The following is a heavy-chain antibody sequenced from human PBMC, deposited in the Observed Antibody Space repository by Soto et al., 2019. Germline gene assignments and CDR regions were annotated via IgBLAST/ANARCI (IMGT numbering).Heavy chain of an antibody. CDR2: MYSSGIT. J-gene: IGHJ4*02. CDR1: GGSINNYY. Sequence: ETLSLTCSIFGGSINNYYWSWIRLPPGKGFEWIAYMYSSGITDYNPSLKTRVSISLDTSNFQFSLKLRSVTAADSAVYFCARVSNDYGGSGAFDYWGQGALVTVSS. V-gene: IGHV4-59*01. D-gene: IGHD4-17*01. CDR3: ARVSNDYGGSGAFDY.